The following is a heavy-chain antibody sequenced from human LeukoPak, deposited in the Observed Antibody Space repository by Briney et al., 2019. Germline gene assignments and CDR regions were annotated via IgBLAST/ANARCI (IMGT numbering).Heavy chain of an antibody. J-gene: IGHJ5*02. CDR2: INHSGST. D-gene: IGHD6-13*01. V-gene: IGHV4-61*09. Sequence: PSQTLSLTCTVSGGSISSGSYYWSWIRQPAGKGLEWIGEINHSGSTNYNPSLKSRVTISVDTSKNQFSLKLSSVTAADTAVYYCARGYSSPTYLNWFDPWGQGTLVTVSS. CDR3: ARGYSSPTYLNWFDP. CDR1: GGSISSGSYY.